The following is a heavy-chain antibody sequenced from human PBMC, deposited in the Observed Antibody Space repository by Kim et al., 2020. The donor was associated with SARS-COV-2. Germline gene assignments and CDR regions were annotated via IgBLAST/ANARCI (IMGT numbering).Heavy chain of an antibody. CDR1: GGSISSSNYY. Sequence: SETLSLTCTVSGGSISSSNYYWGWIRQPPGKGLEWIGSMYYSGSTYYNPSLKSRVLISIDTSKNQFSLKMNSLTAADTALYYCAIHYDFWCGYCFDYWGQGALVTVSS. J-gene: IGHJ4*02. V-gene: IGHV4-39*07. CDR2: MYYSGST. CDR3: AIHYDFWCGYCFDY. D-gene: IGHD3-3*01.